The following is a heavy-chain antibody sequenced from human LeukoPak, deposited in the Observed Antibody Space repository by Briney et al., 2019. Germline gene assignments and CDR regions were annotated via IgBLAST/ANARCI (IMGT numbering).Heavy chain of an antibody. CDR3: ARVIGVSIDCSNGLCYEPSPGDQVHYMDV. Sequence: ASVKVSCKASGYTFSSYGISWVRQAPGQGLEWMGWISGHNGITNYAQKFQGRVTMTTDTSTSTAYMELRSLRSDDTAVYYCARVIGVSIDCSNGLCYEPSPGDQVHYMDVWGKGTTVIVSS. D-gene: IGHD2-8*01. CDR2: ISGHNGIT. CDR1: GYTFSSYG. V-gene: IGHV1-18*01. J-gene: IGHJ6*03.